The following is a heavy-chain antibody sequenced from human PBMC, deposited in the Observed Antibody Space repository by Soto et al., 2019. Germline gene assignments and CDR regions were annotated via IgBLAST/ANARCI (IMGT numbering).Heavy chain of an antibody. CDR3: AREASGYVRY. V-gene: IGHV1-8*01. Sequence: QVQLVQSGAEVRKPGASVKVSCKASGYTFASYDINWVRQATGQGLEWMGWMNANSGNTGYAQKFKGRVTMTRNTSISTAYMELRSLRYEDTAVYYCAREASGYVRYWGQGTLVTVSS. J-gene: IGHJ4*02. CDR1: GYTFASYD. CDR2: MNANSGNT. D-gene: IGHD5-12*01.